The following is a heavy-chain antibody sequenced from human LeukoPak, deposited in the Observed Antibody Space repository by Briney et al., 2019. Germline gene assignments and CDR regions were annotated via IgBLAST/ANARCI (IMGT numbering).Heavy chain of an antibody. V-gene: IGHV3-53*01. CDR1: GFIVSSKY. J-gene: IGHJ4*02. CDR2: IYSGGST. Sequence: GGSLRLSCAPCGFIVSSKYMSWVRQAPGKGLEWVSVIYSGGSTYYAASVEGRFTISRDNSKNTVYLQNNNLKVDDTAVYCCARAGPIDYWGQGTLVTVSS. CDR3: ARAGPIDY.